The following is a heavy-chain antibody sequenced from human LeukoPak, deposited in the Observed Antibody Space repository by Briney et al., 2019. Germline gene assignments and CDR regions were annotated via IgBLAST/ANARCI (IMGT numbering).Heavy chain of an antibody. CDR2: ISYSGRT. CDR3: ARDQQYHRPPFDD. CDR1: DGSISSNSYY. Sequence: SETLSLTCTVSDGSISSNSYYWGWIRQPPGKGLEWIGSISYSGRTYYNPSLESRVTISVDASKNQFSLELNSVTAADTAVYYCARDQQYHRPPFDDWGQGTLVTVSS. V-gene: IGHV4-39*01. D-gene: IGHD1/OR15-1a*01. J-gene: IGHJ4*02.